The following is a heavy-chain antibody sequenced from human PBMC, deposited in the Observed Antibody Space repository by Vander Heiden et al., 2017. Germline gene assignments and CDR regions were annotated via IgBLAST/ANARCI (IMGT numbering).Heavy chain of an antibody. J-gene: IGHJ4*02. D-gene: IGHD5-18*01. CDR2: IKQDGSEK. V-gene: IGHV3-7*01. CDR1: VFTFSSYW. Sequence: EVQLVESGGGLVQPGGSLSLSCAASVFTFSSYWMSWVRQAPGKGLEWVANIKQDGSEKYYVDSVKGRFTISRDNAKNSLYLQMNSLRAEDTAVYYCASSGYSYGYGDYWGQGTLVTVSS. CDR3: ASSGYSYGYGDY.